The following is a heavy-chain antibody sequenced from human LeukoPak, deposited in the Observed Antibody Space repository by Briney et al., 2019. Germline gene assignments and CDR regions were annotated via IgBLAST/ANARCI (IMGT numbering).Heavy chain of an antibody. Sequence: GGSLRLSCAASGFTFSSYWMSWVRQAPGKGLEWVANIKQDGSEKYYVDSVKGRFTISRDNAKNSLYLQMNSLRAEDTAVYYCVSAWWDHKTGGFDYWGHGTLVTVSS. CDR2: IKQDGSEK. V-gene: IGHV3-7*01. D-gene: IGHD2-15*01. J-gene: IGHJ4*01. CDR1: GFTFSSYW. CDR3: VSAWWDHKTGGFDY.